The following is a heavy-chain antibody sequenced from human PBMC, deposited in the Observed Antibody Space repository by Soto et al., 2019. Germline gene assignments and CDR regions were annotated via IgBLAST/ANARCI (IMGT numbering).Heavy chain of an antibody. V-gene: IGHV1-69*12. CDR3: AREASAPGTFREDASDI. CDR1: GDTFSNYA. J-gene: IGHJ3*02. CDR2: IVPIFRTT. Sequence: QVQLVQSGAEVKKSGSSVKVACKVSGDTFSNYAINWVRRAPGQGLEWMGAIVPIFRTTNYAQKFQGRVTMPGDXSXIXXYMGLSRLRSDDTATYYCAREASAPGTFREDASDIWGQGTKVTVSS. D-gene: IGHD1-7*01.